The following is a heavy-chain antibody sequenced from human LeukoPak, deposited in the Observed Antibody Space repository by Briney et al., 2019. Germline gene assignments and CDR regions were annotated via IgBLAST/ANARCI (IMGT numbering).Heavy chain of an antibody. J-gene: IGHJ4*02. CDR2: IVYDGSEK. D-gene: IGHD1-1*01. V-gene: IGHV3-30*04. Sequence: GGSLRLSCAASGFTFSRHPMHWVRQAPGKGLEWVAVIVYDGSEKYYKESVKGRFTISRDNAKNSLYLQMNSLRVEDTAVYYCARCTTGRTFGSLREIKRSREIDYWGQGTLVTVSS. CDR1: GFTFSRHP. CDR3: ARCTTGRTFGSLREIKRSREIDY.